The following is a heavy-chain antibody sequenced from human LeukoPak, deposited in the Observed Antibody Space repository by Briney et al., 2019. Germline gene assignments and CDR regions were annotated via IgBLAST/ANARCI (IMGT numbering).Heavy chain of an antibody. D-gene: IGHD5-24*01. Sequence: GRSLRLSCAASGFTFSSYAMYWVRQAPGKGLEWVAVISYDGSNKYYADSVKGRFTISRDNSKNTLYLQMNSLRAEDTAVYYCARDHWGRWLQSIDYWGQGTLVTVSS. CDR1: GFTFSSYA. CDR3: ARDHWGRWLQSIDY. V-gene: IGHV3-30-3*01. CDR2: ISYDGSNK. J-gene: IGHJ4*02.